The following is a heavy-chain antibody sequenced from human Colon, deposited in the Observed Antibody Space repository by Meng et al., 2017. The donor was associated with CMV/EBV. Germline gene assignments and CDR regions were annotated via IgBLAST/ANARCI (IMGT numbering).Heavy chain of an antibody. CDR3: ASGGQRGPFWSGYYASN. CDR2: VNPNTGDT. V-gene: IGHV1-2*02. D-gene: IGHD3-3*01. Sequence: ASVKVSCKTSGYAFTAYYLHWVQQAPGQGREWMGWVNPNTGDTTYVQKFQGRVTLTRDTSISTAFMELTRLQSDDTAVYYCASGGQRGPFWSGYYASNWGQGTLVTVSS. J-gene: IGHJ4*02. CDR1: GYAFTAYY.